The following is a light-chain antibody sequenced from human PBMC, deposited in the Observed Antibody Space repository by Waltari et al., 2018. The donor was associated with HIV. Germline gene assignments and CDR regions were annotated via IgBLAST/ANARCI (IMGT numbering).Light chain of an antibody. J-gene: IGLJ3*02. CDR1: SGHSSYI. CDR3: ETWDRNTGV. V-gene: IGLV4-60*02. Sequence: QPVLTQSSSASASLGSSVKLTCTLSSGHSSYIIAWHQQQPGKAPRYLMKREGSGSYNKGSGVPYRFSGASSGADRYRTISNLQFEDEADYYCETWDRNTGVFGGGTKLTVL. CDR2: REGSGSY.